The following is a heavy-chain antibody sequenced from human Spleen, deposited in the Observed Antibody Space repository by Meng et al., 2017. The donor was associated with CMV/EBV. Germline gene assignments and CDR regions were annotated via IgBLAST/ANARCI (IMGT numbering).Heavy chain of an antibody. D-gene: IGHD2-2*01. CDR1: GFTFSDYD. CDR2: IRYDGINK. Sequence: GESLKISCAASGFTFSDYDMHWVRQAPAKGLEWVAFIRYDGINKYYADSVKGRFTVSRDNAKNSLYLQMNSLRDEDTALYYCARVPYQLLPTYYDYGMDVWGQGTTVTVSS. CDR3: ARVPYQLLPTYYDYGMDV. V-gene: IGHV3-30*02. J-gene: IGHJ6*02.